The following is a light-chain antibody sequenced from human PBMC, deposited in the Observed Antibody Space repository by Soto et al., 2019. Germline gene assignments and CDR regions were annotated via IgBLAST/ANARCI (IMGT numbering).Light chain of an antibody. CDR3: QEYKNWPPWT. V-gene: IGKV3-15*01. CDR1: QSVSSN. CDR2: YAS. Sequence: IEMTQSPSTLSVSPGERATLSCRASQSVSSNLAWYQQKPGQAPTLLIYYASTRATGIPARFSGSGSGTEFTLTITSLQSEDFAAYYCQEYKNWPPWTFGQGTKVDIK. J-gene: IGKJ1*01.